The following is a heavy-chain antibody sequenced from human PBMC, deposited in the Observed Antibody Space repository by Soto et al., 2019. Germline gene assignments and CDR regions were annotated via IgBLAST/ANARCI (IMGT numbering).Heavy chain of an antibody. CDR1: GFSLSTSGVG. V-gene: IGHV2-5*02. J-gene: IGHJ1*01. Sequence: QITLKESGPTLVKPTQTLTLTCTFSGFSLSTSGVGVGWIRQPPGKALEWLALIYWDDDKRYSPSLKSRLTITKDTSKNQVVLTMTNMDPVDTPTYYCAHTLYGVYPLQHWGQGTLVTVSS. CDR2: IYWDDDK. CDR3: AHTLYGVYPLQH. D-gene: IGHD4-17*01.